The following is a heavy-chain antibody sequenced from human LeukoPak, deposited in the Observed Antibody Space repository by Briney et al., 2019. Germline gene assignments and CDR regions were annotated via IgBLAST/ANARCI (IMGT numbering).Heavy chain of an antibody. Sequence: ASVKVSCKASGYTFTDYGISWVRQALGQRLEWMGWISTYNGNTNYAQKLQGRVTMTTDTSTSTAYMELRSLRSDDTAVYYCAREYSDYPDTWVYWGQGTLVTVSS. J-gene: IGHJ4*02. V-gene: IGHV1-18*01. CDR2: ISTYNGNT. D-gene: IGHD4-11*01. CDR1: GYTFTDYG. CDR3: AREYSDYPDTWVY.